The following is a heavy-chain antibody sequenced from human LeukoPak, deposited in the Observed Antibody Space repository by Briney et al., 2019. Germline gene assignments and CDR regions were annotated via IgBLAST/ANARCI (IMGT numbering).Heavy chain of an antibody. CDR3: ARNNYYDSSGSDY. V-gene: IGHV3-64*01. J-gene: IGHJ4*02. Sequence: PGGSLRLSCAASGFTFSSYAMHWVRQAPGKGLEYVSAISSNGGSTYYANSVKGRFTISRDNSKNTLYLQMGSLRAEDMAVYYCARNNYYDSSGSDYWGQGTLVTVSS. CDR2: ISSNGGST. CDR1: GFTFSSYA. D-gene: IGHD3-22*01.